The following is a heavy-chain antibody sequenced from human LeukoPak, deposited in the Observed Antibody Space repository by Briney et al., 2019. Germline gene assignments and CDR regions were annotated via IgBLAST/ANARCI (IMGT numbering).Heavy chain of an antibody. V-gene: IGHV3-53*01. J-gene: IGHJ3*02. D-gene: IGHD2-21*01. Sequence: AGGSLRLSCAASGFTVSSNYMSWVRQAPGKGLEWVLVIYSGGSIYYADSVKGRFTISRDNSKNTLYLQMNSLRAEDTAVYYCARDGMAYSAFDIWGQGTMVTVSS. CDR1: GFTVSSNY. CDR2: IYSGGSI. CDR3: ARDGMAYSAFDI.